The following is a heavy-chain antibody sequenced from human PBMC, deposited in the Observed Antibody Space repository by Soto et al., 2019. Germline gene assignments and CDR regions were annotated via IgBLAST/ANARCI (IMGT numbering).Heavy chain of an antibody. CDR3: AHKRGYYDFWSGYAP. CDR2: IYWDDDK. V-gene: IGHV2-5*02. CDR1: GFSLSTSGVG. J-gene: IGHJ5*02. Sequence: QITLKESGPTLVKPTQTLTLTCTFSGFSLSTSGVGVCWIRQPPGKALEWLALIYWDDDKRYSPSLKSRLTITKDTSKNQVVLTMTNMDPVDTATYFCAHKRGYYDFWSGYAPWGQGTLVTVSS. D-gene: IGHD3-3*01.